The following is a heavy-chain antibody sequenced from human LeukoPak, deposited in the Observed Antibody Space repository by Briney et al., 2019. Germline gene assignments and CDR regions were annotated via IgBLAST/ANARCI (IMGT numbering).Heavy chain of an antibody. J-gene: IGHJ3*02. CDR3: ARTQQLRFLEWSLNAFDI. CDR1: GGTFSSYA. V-gene: IGHV1-69*05. D-gene: IGHD3-3*01. Sequence: SVKVSCKASGGTFSSYAISWVRQAPGQGLEWMGGIIPIFGTANYAQKFQGRVTITTDESTSTAYMELSSLRSEDTAVYYCARTQQLRFLEWSLNAFDIWGQGTMVTVSS. CDR2: IIPIFGTA.